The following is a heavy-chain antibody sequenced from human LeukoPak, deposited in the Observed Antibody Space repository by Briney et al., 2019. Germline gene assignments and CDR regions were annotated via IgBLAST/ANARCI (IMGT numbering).Heavy chain of an antibody. CDR2: TYYRSKWYN. J-gene: IGHJ4*02. CDR3: ARDVGATGWHTFDY. D-gene: IGHD3-9*01. CDR1: GDSVSSNNGA. Sequence: NPSQTLSLTCAISGDSVSSNNGAWNWIRQSPSRGLEWLGRTYYRSKWYNDYAGSFISRITISPDTSKNLFSLQLDSVTPEDTAVYYCARDVGATGWHTFDYWGQGTLVTVSS. V-gene: IGHV6-1*01.